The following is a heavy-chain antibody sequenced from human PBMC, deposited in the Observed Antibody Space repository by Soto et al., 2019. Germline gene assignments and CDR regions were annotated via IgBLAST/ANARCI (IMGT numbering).Heavy chain of an antibody. D-gene: IGHD3-3*01. Sequence: ASVKVSCKASGYTFTSYDINWVRQATGQGLEWMGWMNPNSGNTGYAQKFQGRVTMTRNTSISTAYMELSSLRSEDTAVYYCARVSTLRFLEWLPASGNFDYWGQGTLVTVS. CDR1: GYTFTSYD. J-gene: IGHJ4*02. CDR3: ARVSTLRFLEWLPASGNFDY. V-gene: IGHV1-8*01. CDR2: MNPNSGNT.